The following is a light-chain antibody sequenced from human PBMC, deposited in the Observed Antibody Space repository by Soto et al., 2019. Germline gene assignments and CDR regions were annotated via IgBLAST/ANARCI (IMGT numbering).Light chain of an antibody. Sequence: EIWLTQSPGTLSLSPGERATLSCRASQSVSSSYLAWYQQKPGQAPRLLIYGASTRATVIPDRFSGSGSGTDFTLSFSRLEPEDFAVYYCQQYGSSPETFGQGTKVDIK. CDR2: GAS. CDR1: QSVSSSY. V-gene: IGKV3-20*01. CDR3: QQYGSSPET. J-gene: IGKJ1*01.